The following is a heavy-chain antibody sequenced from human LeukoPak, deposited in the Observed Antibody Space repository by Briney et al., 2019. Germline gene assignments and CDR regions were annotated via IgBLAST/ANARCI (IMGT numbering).Heavy chain of an antibody. CDR1: GGSISSYY. V-gene: IGHV4-59*12. CDR3: ARDRYYYGSGSLHLDY. CDR2: IYDSGST. Sequence: PSETLSLTCTVSGGSISSYYWSWIRKPPGKGLEWIGYIYDSGSTNYNPSLKSRVTMSVDTSTNQFSLKLSSVTAADTAVYYCARDRYYYGSGSLHLDYWGQGTLVTVSS. D-gene: IGHD3-10*01. J-gene: IGHJ4*02.